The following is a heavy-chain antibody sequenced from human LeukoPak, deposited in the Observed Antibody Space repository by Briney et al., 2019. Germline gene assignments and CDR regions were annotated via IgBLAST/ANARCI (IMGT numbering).Heavy chain of an antibody. CDR2: ISSSSSYI. Sequence: GGSLRLSCAASGFTFSSYSMNWVRQAPGKGLEWVSSISSSSSYIYYADSVKGRFTISRDNAKNSLYLQMNSLRAEDTAVYYCARDLGWDTAMVFDYWGQGTLVTVSS. CDR3: ARDLGWDTAMVFDY. D-gene: IGHD5-18*01. V-gene: IGHV3-21*01. CDR1: GFTFSSYS. J-gene: IGHJ4*02.